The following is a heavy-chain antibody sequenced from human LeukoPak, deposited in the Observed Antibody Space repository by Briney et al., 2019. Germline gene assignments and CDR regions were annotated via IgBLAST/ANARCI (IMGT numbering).Heavy chain of an antibody. V-gene: IGHV4-34*01. CDR3: ARDRRYFDY. J-gene: IGHJ4*02. CDR1: GGSFSGYY. CDR2: INHSGST. D-gene: IGHD3-16*02. Sequence: SETLSLTCAVYGGSFSGYYWSWIRQPPGKGLEWIGEINHSGSTNYNPSLKSRVTISVDTSKNQFSLKLSSVTAADTAVYYCARDRRYFDYWGQGTLVTVSS.